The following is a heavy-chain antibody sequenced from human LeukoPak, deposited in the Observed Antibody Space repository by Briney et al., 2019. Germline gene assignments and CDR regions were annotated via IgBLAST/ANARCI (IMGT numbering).Heavy chain of an antibody. CDR1: GFTFSSYS. CDR2: ISSSSSYI. CDR3: ARGYNYANDFDS. D-gene: IGHD5-24*01. Sequence: PGGSLRLSCAASGFTFSSYSMNWVRQAPGKGLEWVSSISSSSSYIYYADSVKGRFTISRDNAKNSLYLQMNSLRAEDTALYYCARGYNYANDFDSWGQGTLVSVSS. V-gene: IGHV3-21*01. J-gene: IGHJ4*02.